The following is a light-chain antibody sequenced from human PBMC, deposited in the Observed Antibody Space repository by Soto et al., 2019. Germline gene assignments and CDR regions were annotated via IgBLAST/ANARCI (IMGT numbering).Light chain of an antibody. CDR1: QSISSW. CDR3: QQYNSYWT. CDR2: DAS. Sequence: DIQMTQSPSTLSASVGDRVTITCRASQSISSWLAWYQQKPGKAPKLMIYDASSLESWVPSRFSGRGSGTELTLPISSLQPYDFATYYCQQYNSYWTFGQGTKVEIK. V-gene: IGKV1-5*01. J-gene: IGKJ1*01.